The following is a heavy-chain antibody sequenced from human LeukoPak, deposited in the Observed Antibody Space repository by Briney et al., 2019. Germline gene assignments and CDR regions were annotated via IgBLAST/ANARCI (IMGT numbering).Heavy chain of an antibody. D-gene: IGHD3-10*01. CDR3: ARDGMVRGQSGYYYYGMDV. Sequence: GGSLRLSCAASGFTFSSYSMNWVRQAPGKGLEWVSSISSSSSYIYYADSVKGRFTISRDNAKNSLYLQMNSLRAEDTAVYYCARDGMVRGQSGYYYYGMDVWGQGTTVTVSS. J-gene: IGHJ6*02. CDR2: ISSSSSYI. V-gene: IGHV3-21*01. CDR1: GFTFSSYS.